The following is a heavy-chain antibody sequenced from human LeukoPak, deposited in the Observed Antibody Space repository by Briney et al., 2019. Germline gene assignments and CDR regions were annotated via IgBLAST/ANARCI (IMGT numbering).Heavy chain of an antibody. V-gene: IGHV3-23*01. CDR2: ISGSGGST. J-gene: IGHJ3*02. CDR1: GFTFSSYA. Sequence: QSGGSLRLSCAASGFTFSSYAMSWVRQAPGKGLEWVSAISGSGGSTYYADSVKGRFTISRDNSKNTLYLQMNSLRAEDTAVYYCAKLYSSGPGAFDIWGQGTMVTVSS. D-gene: IGHD6-19*01. CDR3: AKLYSSGPGAFDI.